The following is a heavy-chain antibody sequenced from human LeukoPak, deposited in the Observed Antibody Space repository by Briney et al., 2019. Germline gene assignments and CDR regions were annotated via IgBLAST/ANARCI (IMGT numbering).Heavy chain of an antibody. D-gene: IGHD5-18*01. CDR3: AREADTAMVKGDY. Sequence: PGGSLRLSCAASGFTFSSYSMNWVRQAPGKGLEWVSSISSSSSYIYYADSVKGRFTISRDNAKNSLYLQMNSLRAEDTAVYYCAREADTAMVKGDYWGQGTLVTVSS. CDR1: GFTFSSYS. V-gene: IGHV3-21*01. CDR2: ISSSSSYI. J-gene: IGHJ4*02.